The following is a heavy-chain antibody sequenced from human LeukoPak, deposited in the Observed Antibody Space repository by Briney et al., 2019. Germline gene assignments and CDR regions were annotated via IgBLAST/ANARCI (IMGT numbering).Heavy chain of an antibody. J-gene: IGHJ6*02. D-gene: IGHD6-6*01. CDR2: INHSGST. V-gene: IGHV4-4*02. CDR1: GGSISSSNW. CDR3: ARLPKKFSSSSYYYYGMDV. Sequence: SGTLSLTCAVSGGSISSSNWWSWIRQPPGKGLEWIGEINHSGSTNYNPSLKSRVTISVDTSKNQFSLKLSSVTAADTAVYYCARLPKKFSSSSYYYYGMDVWGQGTTVTVSS.